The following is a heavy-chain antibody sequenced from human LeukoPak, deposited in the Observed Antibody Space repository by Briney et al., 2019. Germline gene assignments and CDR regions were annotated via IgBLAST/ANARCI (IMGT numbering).Heavy chain of an antibody. D-gene: IGHD1-26*01. V-gene: IGHV1-69*01. CDR1: GGTFSSYA. Sequence: SVTVSCKASGGTFSSYAISWVRQAPGQGLEWMGGIIPIFGTANYAQKFQGRVTITADESTSTAYMELSSLRSEDTAVCYCATSRRSGGSYLNDAFDIWGQGTMVTVSS. J-gene: IGHJ3*02. CDR2: IIPIFGTA. CDR3: ATSRRSGGSYLNDAFDI.